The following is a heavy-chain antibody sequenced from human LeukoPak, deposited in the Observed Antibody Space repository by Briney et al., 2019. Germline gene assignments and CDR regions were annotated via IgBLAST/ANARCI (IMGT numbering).Heavy chain of an antibody. D-gene: IGHD6-13*01. CDR2: ISYDGSNK. CDR1: GFTFSSYG. CDR3: ARDSSSWSHRFYYYMDV. J-gene: IGHJ6*03. V-gene: IGHV3-30*03. Sequence: GGSLRLSCAASGFTFSSYGMHWVRQAPGKGLEWVAVISYDGSNKYYADSVKGRFTISRDNSKNTLYLQMNSLRAEDTAVYYCARDSSSWSHRFYYYMDVWGKGTTVTVSS.